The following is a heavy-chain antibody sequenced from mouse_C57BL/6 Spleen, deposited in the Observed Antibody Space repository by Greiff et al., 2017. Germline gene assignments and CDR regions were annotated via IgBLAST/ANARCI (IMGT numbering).Heavy chain of an antibody. Sequence: VQLQQSGPELVMPGASVKISCKASGYSFTDYNMNWVKQSTGQSLEWIGVINPNYGTTSYNQKFKGKATLTVDQSSSTAYMQLNSLTSEDSAVYCCARGSNYGGNDFDDWGQGTTLTVSS. CDR1: GYSFTDYN. D-gene: IGHD2-5*01. J-gene: IGHJ2*01. V-gene: IGHV1-39*01. CDR3: ARGSNYGGNDFDD. CDR2: INPNYGTT.